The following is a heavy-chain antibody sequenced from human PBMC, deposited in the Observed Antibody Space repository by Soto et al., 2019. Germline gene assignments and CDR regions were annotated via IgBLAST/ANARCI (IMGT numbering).Heavy chain of an antibody. D-gene: IGHD3-10*01. J-gene: IGHJ6*02. CDR1: GASVSTGAYY. V-gene: IGHV4-39*07. CDR2: IDTSGTT. CDR3: ARGPRGYVYYHGMDV. Sequence: PSETLSLTCTVSGASVSTGAYYWGWVRQRPGKGLEWIGRIDTSGTTNYNPALKSRVTMSVDASKNQFSLNLSSVTAADTAVYYCARGPRGYVYYHGMDVWGQGTTVTV.